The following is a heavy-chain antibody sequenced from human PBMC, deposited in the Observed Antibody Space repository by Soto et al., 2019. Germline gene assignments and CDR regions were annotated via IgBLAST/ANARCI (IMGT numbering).Heavy chain of an antibody. CDR1: GGSISSGDYY. D-gene: IGHD3-10*01. CDR3: ARGSTIGSREVDY. V-gene: IGHV4-30-4*01. CDR2: IYYSGST. J-gene: IGHJ4*02. Sequence: SETLSLTCTVSGGSISSGDYYWSWIRQPPGKGLEWIGYIYYSGSTYYNPSLKSRVTISVDTSKNQFSLKLSSVTAADTAVYYCARGSTIGSREVDYWGQGTLVTVSS.